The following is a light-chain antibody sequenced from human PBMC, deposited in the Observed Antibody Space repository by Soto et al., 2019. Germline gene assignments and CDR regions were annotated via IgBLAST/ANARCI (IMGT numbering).Light chain of an antibody. V-gene: IGLV7-46*01. CDR3: LLTYTGTWV. J-gene: IGLJ3*02. Sequence: QTVVTQEPSLTVSPGGTVTLTCGSSTGAVTSGHFPYWFQQKPGQAPRTLIYDTTNRHSWTPARFSGFLLGGKAALTLSGAQPEDEAEYYCLLTYTGTWVFGRGTSSPS. CDR1: TGAVTSGHF. CDR2: DTT.